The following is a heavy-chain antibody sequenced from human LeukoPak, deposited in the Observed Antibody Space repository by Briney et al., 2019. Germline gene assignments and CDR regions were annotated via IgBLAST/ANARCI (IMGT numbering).Heavy chain of an antibody. CDR2: ISSISSTM. CDR3: ARCGDGLPCDFDY. CDR1: KFTFSDYY. V-gene: IGHV3-11*01. D-gene: IGHD3-10*01. J-gene: IGHJ4*02. Sequence: GGSLRLSCAASKFTFSDYYMSWIRQAPGKGLEWVSYISSISSTMYYADSVKGRFTISRDNAKNSLYLQMNSLRAEDTAIYYCARCGDGLPCDFDYWGQGTLVTVSS.